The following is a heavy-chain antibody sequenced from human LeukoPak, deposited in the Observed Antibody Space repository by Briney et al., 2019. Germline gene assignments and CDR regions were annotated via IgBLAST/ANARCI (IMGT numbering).Heavy chain of an antibody. CDR1: GFTFSSCA. CDR3: AKDLRLSEWGYYYYGMDV. CDR2: ISGSGGST. Sequence: GGSLRLSCAASGFTFSSCAMSWVRQAPGKGLEWVSAISGSGGSTYYADSVKGRFTISRDNSKNTLYLQMNSLRAEDTAVHYCAKDLRLSEWGYYYYGMDVWGQGTTVTVSS. J-gene: IGHJ6*02. D-gene: IGHD7-27*01. V-gene: IGHV3-23*01.